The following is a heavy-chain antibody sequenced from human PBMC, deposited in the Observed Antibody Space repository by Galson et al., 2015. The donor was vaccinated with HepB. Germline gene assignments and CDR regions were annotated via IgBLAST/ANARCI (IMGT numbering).Heavy chain of an antibody. D-gene: IGHD4-17*01. V-gene: IGHV7-4-1*02. Sequence: SVKVSCKASGYSFTSFAMNWVRQAPGQGLEWMGWINTNTGNPTYAQGFTGRFVFSLDTSVSTAYLQINSLKVEDTAVYYCAREVPTVTTRFFDSWGQGTLVTVSS. J-gene: IGHJ4*02. CDR3: AREVPTVTTRFFDS. CDR2: INTNTGNP. CDR1: GYSFTSFA.